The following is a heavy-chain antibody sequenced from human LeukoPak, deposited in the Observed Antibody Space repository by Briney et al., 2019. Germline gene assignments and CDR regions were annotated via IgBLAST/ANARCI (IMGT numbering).Heavy chain of an antibody. CDR2: ISNSGSST. D-gene: IGHD2-2*01. Sequence: GGSLRLSCAASGFTFDDYGMSWVRQAPGKGLEWVAGISNSGSSTYYADSVKGRFTISRDNSKNTLYLQMNSLRAEDTGVYYCAKEVILEVPTAFMDVWGKGTTVTISS. CDR1: GFTFDDYG. J-gene: IGHJ6*03. CDR3: AKEVILEVPTAFMDV. V-gene: IGHV3-23*01.